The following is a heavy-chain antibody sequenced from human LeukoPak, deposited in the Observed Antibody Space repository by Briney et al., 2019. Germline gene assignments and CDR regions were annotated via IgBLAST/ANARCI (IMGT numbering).Heavy chain of an antibody. V-gene: IGHV3-30*18. CDR3: AKDSYWFPISYYYGMDV. CDR2: ISHDGSNT. Sequence: AGGTLRLSCAASGFTFSSYAMHWVRQAPGKGLEWMAVISHDGSNTYYADSVKGLFTISRDKSKNTVHLQLDSLRAEDTAVYYCAKDSYWFPISYYYGMDVWGQGTTVTVSS. J-gene: IGHJ6*02. CDR1: GFTFSSYA. D-gene: IGHD2-8*02.